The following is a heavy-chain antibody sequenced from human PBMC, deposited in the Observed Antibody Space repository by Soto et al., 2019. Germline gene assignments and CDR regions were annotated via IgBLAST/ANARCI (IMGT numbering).Heavy chain of an antibody. V-gene: IGHV4-30-4*01. CDR3: ARDLDGLHDVTSCPFPLPG. J-gene: IGHJ1*01. D-gene: IGHD3-10*01. CDR2: IHSSGSI. Sequence: SETLSLTCTVSGGSISSGGYYWSWIRQAPGRGLEWIGYIHSSGSIYYNPSLKIRATMSIDTAGNQFSLKVSVVTVTDTAVYYCARDLDGLHDVTSCPFPLPGWGQGTLVTVSS. CDR1: GGSISSGGYY.